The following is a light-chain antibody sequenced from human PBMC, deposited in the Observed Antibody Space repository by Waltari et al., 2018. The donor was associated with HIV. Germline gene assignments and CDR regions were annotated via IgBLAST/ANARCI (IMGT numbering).Light chain of an antibody. V-gene: IGLV1-51*01. J-gene: IGLJ2*01. CDR3: GTWDASLSAGR. Sequence: QSVLTQPPSVSAAPGQKVTISCSGSTSNIGNNYVSWYQQLPGTAPKLLIYDINKRPSAIPDPFSGSKSGTSATLAITGLQTGDEADYYCGTWDASLSAGRFGGGTKLTVL. CDR1: TSNIGNNY. CDR2: DIN.